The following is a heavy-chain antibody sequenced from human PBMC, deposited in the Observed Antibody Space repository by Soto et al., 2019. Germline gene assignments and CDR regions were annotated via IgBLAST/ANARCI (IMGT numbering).Heavy chain of an antibody. J-gene: IGHJ4*02. Sequence: QVQLVQSGAEVKKPGSSVKVSCKASGGTFSSYAISWVRQAPGQGLEWMGGIIPILGTANYAQKFQGRVTITADESTSTVYMEVCSPRSEDTAVYYWARGGGAYCGGDCLPYFDYWGQGTLVTVSS. CDR2: IIPILGTA. CDR3: ARGGGAYCGGDCLPYFDY. CDR1: GGTFSSYA. V-gene: IGHV1-69*01. D-gene: IGHD2-21*02.